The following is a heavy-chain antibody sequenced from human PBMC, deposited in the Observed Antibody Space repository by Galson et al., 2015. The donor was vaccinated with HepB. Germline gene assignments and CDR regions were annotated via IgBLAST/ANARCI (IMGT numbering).Heavy chain of an antibody. D-gene: IGHD4-11*01. V-gene: IGHV1-69*10. CDR1: GGTFSSYA. J-gene: IGHJ4*02. Sequence: SVKVSCKASGGTFSSYAISWVRQAPGQGLEWMGGIIPILGIANYAQKFQGRVTITADKSTSTAYMELSSLRSEDTAVYYCARDPADYGNYVRDYRGQGTLVTVSS. CDR2: IIPILGIA. CDR3: ARDPADYGNYVRDY.